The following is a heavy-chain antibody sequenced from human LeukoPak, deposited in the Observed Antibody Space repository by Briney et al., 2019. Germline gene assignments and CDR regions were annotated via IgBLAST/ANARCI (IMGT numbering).Heavy chain of an antibody. CDR1: GFIFSNYS. CDR2: IWYDGNNK. CDR3: ARGLRNTDTFDI. J-gene: IGHJ3*02. Sequence: PGGSLRRSCAASGFIFSNYSMHSVLQAPGKGPEWVEVIWYDGNNKYYAQAVMVRFTISRDNSKNTVYLQMNSLRAEDTAVYYWARGLRNTDTFDIWGQGTMVTVSS. V-gene: IGHV3-33*01.